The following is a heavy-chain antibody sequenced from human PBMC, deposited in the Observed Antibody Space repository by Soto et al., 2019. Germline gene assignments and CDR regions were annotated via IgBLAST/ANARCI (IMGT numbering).Heavy chain of an antibody. CDR2: IYHSGST. V-gene: IGHV4-30-2*01. J-gene: IGHJ5*02. CDR3: ARVPAP. CDR1: GGSISSCGYS. Sequence: PSETLYLTCAASGGSISSCGYSWSWIRQPPGKGLEWIGYIYHSGSTYYNPSLKSRVTISVDRSKNQFSLKLTSVSAADTAVYYCARVPAPWGQGTLVTVSS.